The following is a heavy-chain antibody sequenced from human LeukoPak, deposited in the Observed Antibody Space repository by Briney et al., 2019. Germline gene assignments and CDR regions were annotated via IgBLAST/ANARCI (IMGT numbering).Heavy chain of an antibody. CDR2: IYYSGST. CDR3: ARRESSGWSNEYNWFDP. J-gene: IGHJ5*02. D-gene: IGHD6-19*01. Sequence: PSETLSLTCTVSGGSISSYYWSWIRQPPGKGLEWIGYIYYSGSTNYNPSLKSRVTISVDTSKNQFSLKLSSVTAADTAVYYCARRESSGWSNEYNWFDPWGQGTLVTVSS. CDR1: GGSISSYY. V-gene: IGHV4-59*01.